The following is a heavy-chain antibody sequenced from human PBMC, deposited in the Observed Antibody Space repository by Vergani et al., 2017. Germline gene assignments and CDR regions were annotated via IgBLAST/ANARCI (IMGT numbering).Heavy chain of an antibody. CDR3: ARHIGDQDYYDSSGSVDAFDI. CDR1: GGSISSSSYY. D-gene: IGHD3-22*01. V-gene: IGHV4-39*01. J-gene: IGHJ3*02. CDR2: IYYSGST. Sequence: QLQLQESGPGLVKPSETLSLTCTVSGGSISSSSYYWGWIRQPPGKGLEWIGSIYYSGSTYYNPSLKSRVTISVDTSKNQFSLKLSSVTAADTAVYYCARHIGDQDYYDSSGSVDAFDIWGQGTMVTVSS.